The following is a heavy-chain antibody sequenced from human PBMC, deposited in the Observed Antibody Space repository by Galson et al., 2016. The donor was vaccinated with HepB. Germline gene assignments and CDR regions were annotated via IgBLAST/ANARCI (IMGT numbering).Heavy chain of an antibody. D-gene: IGHD5-24*01. CDR1: GFIFSDSG. CDR2: IRSKAHSYAT. J-gene: IGHJ3*02. V-gene: IGHV3-73*01. CDR3: TRLKEMPTVENAFDI. Sequence: SLRLSCAASGFIFSDSGMHWVRQASGKGLEWVGRIRSKAHSYATASAASVKGRFTISRDDSENRAYLQMNSLKTEDTAVYYCTRLKEMPTVENAFDIWGQGAMVTVSS.